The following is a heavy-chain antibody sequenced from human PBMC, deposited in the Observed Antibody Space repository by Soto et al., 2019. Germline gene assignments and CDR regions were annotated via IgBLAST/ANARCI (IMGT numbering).Heavy chain of an antibody. J-gene: IGHJ6*01. D-gene: IGHD2-15*01. V-gene: IGHV1-69*01. CDR1: GGSLRRFA. CDR2: IIPLFGTK. Sequence: QVQLVQSGAEVKKPGSSVKISCKASGGSLRRFAISWVRQAPVRGLEWVGGIIPLFGTKSYAQAQKLQGRVTITADGQMTTACMGASRLTSEDTAVYVCGVVDMGDNDAENYFYGRDFWGQGTTVIVSP. CDR3: GVVDMGDNDAENYFYGRDF.